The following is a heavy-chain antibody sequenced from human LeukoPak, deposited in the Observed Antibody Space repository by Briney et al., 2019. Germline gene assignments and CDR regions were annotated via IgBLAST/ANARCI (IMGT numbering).Heavy chain of an antibody. D-gene: IGHD4-23*01. V-gene: IGHV1-46*01. CDR1: GYTFTSYD. CDR3: ARADYGGNSDYYYYGMDV. Sequence: GASVKVSCKASGYTFTSYDINWVRQAPGQGLEWMGIINPGGGSTSYAQKFQGRVTMTRDTSTSTVYMELSSLRSEDTAVYYCARADYGGNSDYYYYGMDVWGQGTRVTVSS. J-gene: IGHJ6*02. CDR2: INPGGGST.